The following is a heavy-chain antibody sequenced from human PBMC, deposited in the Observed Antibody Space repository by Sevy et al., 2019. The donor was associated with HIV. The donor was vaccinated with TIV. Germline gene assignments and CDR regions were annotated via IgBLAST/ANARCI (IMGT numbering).Heavy chain of an antibody. V-gene: IGHV3-74*01. CDR2: INSDGSST. J-gene: IGHJ4*02. CDR3: ARGREYSGSYYFDY. CDR1: GFTFSSYW. D-gene: IGHD1-26*01. Sequence: GGSLRLSCAASGFTFSSYWMHWVRQAPGKGLVWVSRINSDGSSTSYADSGKGRITISRDNAKNTLYLHMNGLRAEDTAVYHCARGREYSGSYYFDYWGQGTLVTVSS.